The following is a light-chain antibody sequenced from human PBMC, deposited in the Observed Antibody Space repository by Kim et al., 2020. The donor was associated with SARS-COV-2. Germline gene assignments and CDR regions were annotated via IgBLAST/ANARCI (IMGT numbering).Light chain of an antibody. CDR3: QTWGTGLRV. J-gene: IGLJ3*02. CDR2: LNSDGRH. CDR1: SGHSSYA. Sequence: QPVLTQSPSASASLGASVKLTCTLSSGHSSYAIAWHQQQPEKGPRHLMKLNSDGRHSKGDGIPDRFSGSSSGPERYLTISSLQSEDEADYYCQTWGTGLRVFGGGTQLTV. V-gene: IGLV4-69*01.